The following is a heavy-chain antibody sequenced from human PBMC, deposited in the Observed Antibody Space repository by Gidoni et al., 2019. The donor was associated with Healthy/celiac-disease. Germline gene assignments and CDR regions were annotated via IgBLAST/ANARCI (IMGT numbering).Heavy chain of an antibody. J-gene: IGHJ5*02. D-gene: IGHD4-17*01. Sequence: QVQLQESGPGLVKPSETLYLTCTVSGYSISSGYSWGWIRQPPGKGREWIGSIYHSGSTYYNPSLKSRVTISVDTSKNQFSLKLSSVTAADTAVYYCARAVLDYGDYVASDWFDPWGQGTLVTVSS. CDR3: ARAVLDYGDYVASDWFDP. V-gene: IGHV4-38-2*02. CDR2: IYHSGST. CDR1: GYSISSGYS.